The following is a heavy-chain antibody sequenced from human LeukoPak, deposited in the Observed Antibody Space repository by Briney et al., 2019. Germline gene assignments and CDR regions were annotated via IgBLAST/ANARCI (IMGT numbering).Heavy chain of an antibody. CDR2: INPSSGGT. Sequence: ASVKVSCKASGYTFTGYYIHWVRQAPGQGLEWMGWINPSSGGTNYAQKFQGRVTMTRDTSIGTAYMELSRLRSDDTAVYYCARARITGGIAATKDYWGQGTLVTVSS. D-gene: IGHD6-13*01. CDR3: ARARITGGIAATKDY. V-gene: IGHV1-2*02. J-gene: IGHJ4*02. CDR1: GYTFTGYY.